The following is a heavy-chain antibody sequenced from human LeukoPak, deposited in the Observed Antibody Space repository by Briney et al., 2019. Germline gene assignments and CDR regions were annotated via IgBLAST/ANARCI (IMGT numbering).Heavy chain of an antibody. V-gene: IGHV3-7*01. J-gene: IGHJ4*02. CDR2: IKEDGSET. CDR1: GFTFSSYW. CDR3: ARDYKYAFDN. Sequence: GGSLRLSCAAAGFTFSSYWMSWVRQAPQKGLEWVASIKEDGSETYYVDSVKGRFTISRDNAKKSVYLQMNSVRVEDTAVYYCARDYKYAFDNWGQGTLVTVSS. D-gene: IGHD5-24*01.